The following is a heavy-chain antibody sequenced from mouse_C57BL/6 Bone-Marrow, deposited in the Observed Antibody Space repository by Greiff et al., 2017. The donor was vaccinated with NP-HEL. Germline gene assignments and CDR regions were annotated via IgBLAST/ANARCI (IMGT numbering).Heavy chain of an antibody. CDR2: IHPNSGST. J-gene: IGHJ1*03. D-gene: IGHD1-1*01. CDR1: GYTFTSYW. V-gene: IGHV1-64*01. Sequence: QVQLQQPGAELVKPGASVKLSCKASGYTFTSYWMHWVKQRPGQGLEWIGMIHPNSGSTNYNEKFKSKATLTVDKSSSTAYMQLSSLTSEDSAVYYCARRSRLHWYFDVWGTGTTVTVSS. CDR3: ARRSRLHWYFDV.